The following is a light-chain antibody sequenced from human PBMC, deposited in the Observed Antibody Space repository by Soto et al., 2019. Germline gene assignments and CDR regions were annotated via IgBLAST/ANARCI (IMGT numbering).Light chain of an antibody. Sequence: PGERATLSCRASQSVSICLAWYQQKPGQAPRLLIYGASSRATGIPDRFSGSGSGTDFTLTISRLEPEDFAVYYCQQYGSSSRTFGQGTKVEIK. CDR1: QSVSIC. CDR2: GAS. CDR3: QQYGSSSRT. V-gene: IGKV3-20*01. J-gene: IGKJ1*01.